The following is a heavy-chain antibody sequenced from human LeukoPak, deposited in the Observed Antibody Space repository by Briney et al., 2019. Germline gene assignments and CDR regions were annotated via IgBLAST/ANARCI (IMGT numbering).Heavy chain of an antibody. D-gene: IGHD4-17*01. J-gene: IGHJ3*02. CDR1: GFTVSSNY. V-gene: IGHV3-66*01. Sequence: GGSLRLSCAASGFTVSSNYMSWVRQAPGKGLEWVSVIYSGGSTYYADSVKGRFTISRDNSKNTLYLQMNSLRPEDTALYSCARDQGLTVPAGDALDIWGQGTMVTVSS. CDR2: IYSGGST. CDR3: ARDQGLTVPAGDALDI.